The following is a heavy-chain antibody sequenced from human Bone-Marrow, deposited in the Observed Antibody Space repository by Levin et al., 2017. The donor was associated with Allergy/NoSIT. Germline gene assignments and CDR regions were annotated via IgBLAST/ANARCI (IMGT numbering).Heavy chain of an antibody. Sequence: KSSETLSLTCTVSGGSIGSGGYSWTWIRQPPGKGLEWIGYLHFSGNAYYNPSLRGRVTISVNRSKNQVSLNLTSVTAADTAVYYCAGEKPEGTYYFDYWGQGTLVTVSS. CDR1: GGSIGSGGYS. D-gene: IGHD1-14*01. V-gene: IGHV4-30-2*01. CDR2: LHFSGNA. CDR3: AGEKPEGTYYFDY. J-gene: IGHJ4*02.